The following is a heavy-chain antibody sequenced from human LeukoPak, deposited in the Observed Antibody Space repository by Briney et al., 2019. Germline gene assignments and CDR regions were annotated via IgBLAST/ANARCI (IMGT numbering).Heavy chain of an antibody. CDR3: ATTYDILTGYYGPMYYYYYMDV. Sequence: PSETLSLTCTVSGGSISSSSYYWGWTRQPPGKGLEWIGSIYYSGSTYYNPSLKSRVTISVDTSKNQFSLKLSSVTAADTAVYYCATTYDILTGYYGPMYYYYYMDVWGKGTTVTVSS. D-gene: IGHD3-9*01. CDR2: IYYSGST. CDR1: GGSISSSSYY. J-gene: IGHJ6*03. V-gene: IGHV4-39*01.